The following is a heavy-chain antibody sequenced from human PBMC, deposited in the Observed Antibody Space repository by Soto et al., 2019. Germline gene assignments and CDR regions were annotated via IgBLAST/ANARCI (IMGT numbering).Heavy chain of an antibody. V-gene: IGHV6-1*01. CDR2: TYYRSKWYN. J-gene: IGHJ6*02. CDR1: GDSVSSNSAA. D-gene: IGHD2-2*01. Sequence: SQTLSLTCAISGDSVSSNSAAWNWIRQSPSRGLEWLGRTYYRSKWYNDYAVSVKSRITINPDTSKNQFSLQLNSVTPEDTAVYYCARVGRGGRTSRAIRHHGMDVWGQGTTVTVSS. CDR3: ARVGRGGRTSRAIRHHGMDV.